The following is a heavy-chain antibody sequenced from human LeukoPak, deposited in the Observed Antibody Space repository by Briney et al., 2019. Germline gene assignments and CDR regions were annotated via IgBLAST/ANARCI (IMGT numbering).Heavy chain of an antibody. CDR3: ARVNIRPYYFDY. J-gene: IGHJ4*02. V-gene: IGHV4-59*01. CDR1: GGSISSYY. D-gene: IGHD3-10*01. CDR2: IYYSGST. Sequence: ASETLSLTCTVSGGSISSYYWSWIRQPPGKGLEWIGYIYYSGSTNYNPSLKSRVTISVDTSKNQFSLKLSSVTAADTAVYYCARVNIRPYYFDYWGQGTLVTVSS.